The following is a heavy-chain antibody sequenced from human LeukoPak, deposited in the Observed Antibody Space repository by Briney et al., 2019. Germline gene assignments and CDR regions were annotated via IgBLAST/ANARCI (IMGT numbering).Heavy chain of an antibody. V-gene: IGHV3-21*01. CDR1: GFTFSSYA. CDR3: ARGKYSSGWPFDY. CDR2: ISSSSSYI. Sequence: GGSLRLSCAASGFTFSSYAMHWVRQAPGKGLEWVSSISSSSSYIYYADSVKGRFTISRDSAKNSLYLQMNSLRAEDTAVYYCARGKYSSGWPFDYWGQGTLVTVSS. D-gene: IGHD6-19*01. J-gene: IGHJ4*02.